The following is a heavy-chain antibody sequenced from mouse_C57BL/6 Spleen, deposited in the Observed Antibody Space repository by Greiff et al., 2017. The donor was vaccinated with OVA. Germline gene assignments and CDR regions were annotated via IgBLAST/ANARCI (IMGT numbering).Heavy chain of an antibody. CDR2: IYPGDGDT. V-gene: IGHV1-80*01. J-gene: IGHJ1*03. CDR3: ARDGEDWYFDV. CDR1: GYAFSSYW. Sequence: VQLQQSGAELVKPGASVKISCKASGYAFSSYWMNWVKQRPGQGLEWIGHIYPGDGDTNYNGKFKGKATLTADKSSSTAYMQLSSLTSEDSAVYFCARDGEDWYFDVWGTGTTVTVSS.